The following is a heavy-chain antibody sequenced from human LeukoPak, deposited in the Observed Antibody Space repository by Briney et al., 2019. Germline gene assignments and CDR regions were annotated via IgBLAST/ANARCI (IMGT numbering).Heavy chain of an antibody. D-gene: IGHD3-10*01. Sequence: PSETLSLTCTVSGGSISSSSYYWGWVRQPPGKGLEWIGSIYYSGSTYYHPSLKSRVTISVDTSKNQFSLKLSSVTAADTAIYYCARGGYYGSGNDFRFDPWGQGTLVTVSS. V-gene: IGHV4-39*07. CDR3: ARGGYYGSGNDFRFDP. CDR2: IYYSGST. CDR1: GGSISSSSYY. J-gene: IGHJ5*02.